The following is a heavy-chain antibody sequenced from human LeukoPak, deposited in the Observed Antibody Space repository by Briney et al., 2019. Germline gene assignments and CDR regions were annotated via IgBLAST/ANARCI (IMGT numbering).Heavy chain of an antibody. Sequence: GGSLRLSCAASGFTFSSYAMHWVRQAPGKGLEYVSAISSNGGSTYYANSVKGRFTISRDNSKNTLYLQMGSLRAEDMAVYYCARRQGFADFVYWGQGTLVTVSS. V-gene: IGHV3-64*01. CDR2: ISSNGGST. CDR3: ARRQGFADFVY. CDR1: GFTFSSYA. D-gene: IGHD3-16*01. J-gene: IGHJ4*02.